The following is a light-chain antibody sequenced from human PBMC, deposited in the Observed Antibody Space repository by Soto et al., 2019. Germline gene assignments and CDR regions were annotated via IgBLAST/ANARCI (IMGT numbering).Light chain of an antibody. CDR3: QSYDNSLSHSA. J-gene: IGLJ2*01. Sequence: QSVLTQPPSVSGAPGQRVTMSCTGSSSNVGAGYYVHWYQQVPGTAPKLLIYGNNNRPSGVPDRFSGSQSGTSASLAITGLQAEDEADYYCQSYDNSLSHSAFGGGTQLTVL. CDR1: SSNVGAGYY. V-gene: IGLV1-40*01. CDR2: GNN.